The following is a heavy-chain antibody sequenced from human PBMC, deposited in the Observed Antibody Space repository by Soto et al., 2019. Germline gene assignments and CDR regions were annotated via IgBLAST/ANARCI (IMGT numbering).Heavy chain of an antibody. V-gene: IGHV4-39*01. Sequence: QLQLQESGPGLVEPSETLSLTCTVSGGSISSSPYYWGWVRQPPGKGLEWIGTIYYSGSTYYNPSLQSRVTISGDTSKNQSSLMLYSVTAADTAVYYCARQWVADGGHFDYWGQGTLVTVSS. CDR3: ARQWVADGGHFDY. D-gene: IGHD1-26*01. J-gene: IGHJ4*02. CDR1: GGSISSSPYY. CDR2: IYYSGST.